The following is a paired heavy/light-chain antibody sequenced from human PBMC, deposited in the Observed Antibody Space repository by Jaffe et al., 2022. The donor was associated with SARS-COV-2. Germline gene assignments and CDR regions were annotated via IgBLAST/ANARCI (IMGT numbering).Heavy chain of an antibody. CDR1: GFTFSSYG. Sequence: EVQVLESGGGLVQPGGSLRLSCAASGFTFSSYGMSWVRQAPGKGLEWVSAISGSGDTTYYADSVKGQSTISRDNSKNTLYLQMNSLRDEDTAVYYCAKDRSSCSRSSCYEQGWDVWGQGTTVTVSS. CDR2: ISGSGDTT. CDR3: AKDRSSCSRSSCYEQGWDV. V-gene: IGHV3-23*01. D-gene: IGHD2-2*01. J-gene: IGHJ6*02.
Light chain of an antibody. V-gene: IGKV1-39*01. CDR3: QQSYILPPT. CDR1: QSISRY. Sequence: DIQMTQSPSSLSASVGDRVTITCRASQSISRYLNWYQQKPGKAPKLLIYSASSLQSGVSSRFSGSASGTDFTLTISRVQPEDLATYYCQQSYILPPTFGQGTRLEIK. J-gene: IGKJ5*01. CDR2: SAS.